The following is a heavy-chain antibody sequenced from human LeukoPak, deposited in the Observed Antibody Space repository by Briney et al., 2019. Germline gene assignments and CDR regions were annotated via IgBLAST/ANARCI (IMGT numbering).Heavy chain of an antibody. D-gene: IGHD2-2*01. Sequence: GGSLRLSCAASGFTFSSYGMHWVRQAPGKGLEWVAFIRYDGSNKYYADSVKGRFTISRDNSKNTLYLQMNSLRAEDMAVYYCAKDSRGYCSSTSCYWGSGYFDYWGQGTLVTVSS. CDR2: IRYDGSNK. V-gene: IGHV3-30*02. CDR3: AKDSRGYCSSTSCYWGSGYFDY. CDR1: GFTFSSYG. J-gene: IGHJ4*02.